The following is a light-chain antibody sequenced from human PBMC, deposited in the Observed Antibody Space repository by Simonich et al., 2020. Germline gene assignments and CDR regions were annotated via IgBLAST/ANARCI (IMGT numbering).Light chain of an antibody. CDR1: TGAVTSGYY. CDR2: STS. CDR3: QSYDSSNWV. V-gene: IGLV7-43*01. J-gene: IGLJ3*02. Sequence: QTVVTQEPSLTVSPGGTVTLTCASSTGAVTSGYYPNWFQQKPGQAPRALIYSTSNKHSWTPARFSGSIDSSSNSASLTISGLKTEDEADYYCQSYDSSNWVFGGGTKLTVL.